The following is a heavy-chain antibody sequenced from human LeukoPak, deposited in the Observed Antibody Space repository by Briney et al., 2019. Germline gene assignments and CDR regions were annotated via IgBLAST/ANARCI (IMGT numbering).Heavy chain of an antibody. J-gene: IGHJ4*02. CDR2: MNPKSGSA. D-gene: IGHD1-26*01. CDR3: AADGNSGSYPFDY. Sequence: ASVKVSCKASGFTFTNYDINWMRQAPGQGLEWMGWMNPKSGSAGYAQKFQGRVTMTRNTSTSTAYMELSSLRSEDTAVYYCAADGNSGSYPFDYWGQGTLVTVSS. V-gene: IGHV1-8*01. CDR1: GFTFTNYD.